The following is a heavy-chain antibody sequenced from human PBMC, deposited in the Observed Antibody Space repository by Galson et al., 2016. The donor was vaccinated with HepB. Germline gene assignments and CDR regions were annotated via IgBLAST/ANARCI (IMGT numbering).Heavy chain of an antibody. J-gene: IGHJ3*02. CDR1: GYSFTNHW. CDR2: IYLIDSDN. CDR3: ARSRGDRGYSYRDAFDI. V-gene: IGHV5-51*01. Sequence: QSGAEVKKPGESLKISCKDSGYSFTNHWVGWVRQMPGKGLEWMGIIYLIDSDNRYSPSFQGHVTISADKSISTAYLQWSSLKASDTAVYYCARSRGDRGYSYRDAFDIWGQGTVVSVSS. D-gene: IGHD5-18*01.